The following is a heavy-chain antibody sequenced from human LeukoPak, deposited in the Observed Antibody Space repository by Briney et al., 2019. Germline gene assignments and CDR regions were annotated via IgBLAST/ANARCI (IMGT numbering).Heavy chain of an antibody. CDR3: ARVKGRFLGVEYGMDV. CDR1: GFTFSSYG. Sequence: GGSLRLSCAASGFTFSSYGMHWVRQAPGKGLEWVAVISYDGSNKYYADSVKGRFTISRDNSKNTLYLQMNSLRAEDTAVYYCARVKGRFLGVEYGMDVWGQGTTVTVSS. D-gene: IGHD2-15*01. V-gene: IGHV3-30*03. J-gene: IGHJ6*02. CDR2: ISYDGSNK.